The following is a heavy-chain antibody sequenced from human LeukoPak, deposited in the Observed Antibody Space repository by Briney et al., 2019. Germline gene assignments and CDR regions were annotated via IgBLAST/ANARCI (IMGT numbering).Heavy chain of an antibody. J-gene: IGHJ4*02. CDR2: FNREDDAP. Sequence: ASVKVSRKVSGYSVTELSMHWVRQAPGLGLEWMGGFNREDDAPVYAQQFQGRVTMTEDPSTDTAYMELSSLRSEDTALYYCATLDSYYDASGRPLLPDWGQGTLVTVSS. D-gene: IGHD3-22*01. V-gene: IGHV1-24*01. CDR3: ATLDSYYDASGRPLLPD. CDR1: GYSVTELS.